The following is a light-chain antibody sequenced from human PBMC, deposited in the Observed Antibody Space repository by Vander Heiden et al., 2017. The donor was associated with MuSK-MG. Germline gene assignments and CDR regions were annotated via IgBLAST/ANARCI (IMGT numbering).Light chain of an antibody. CDR3: QVWDSNTVI. V-gene: IGLV3-9*01. J-gene: IGLJ2*01. CDR1: NIVNKN. CDR2: RDT. Sequence: SYELTQPLSVSVALGQTARITCGGNNIVNKNVHWYQQKPGQALVLVIYRDTYRPSGIPERFSASNSGNTATLIISRAQAGDEADYYCQVWDSNTVIFGGGTKLTVL.